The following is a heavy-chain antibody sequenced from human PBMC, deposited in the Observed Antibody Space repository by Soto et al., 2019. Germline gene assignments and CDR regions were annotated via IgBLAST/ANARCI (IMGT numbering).Heavy chain of an antibody. CDR3: ARGPSTVTTSSLDY. Sequence: GASVKVSCKASGGTFSSYAISWVRQAPGQGLEWMGGIIPIFGTANYAQKFQGRVTITADESTSTAYMELSSLRSEDTAVYYCARGPSTVTTSSLDYWGQGTLVTAPQ. CDR2: IIPIFGTA. CDR1: GGTFSSYA. D-gene: IGHD4-17*01. V-gene: IGHV1-69*13. J-gene: IGHJ4*02.